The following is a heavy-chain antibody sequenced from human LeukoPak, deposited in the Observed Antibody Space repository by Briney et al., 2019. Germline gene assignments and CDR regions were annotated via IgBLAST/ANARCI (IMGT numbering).Heavy chain of an antibody. Sequence: SETLSLTCTVSGGSISSFYWGWIRQPPGKGLEWIGYIYYSGSTNYNPSLKSRVTISVDTSKNQFSLKLSSVTAADTAVYYCARGVTIFGVVIGAYYYGMDVWGQGTTVTVSS. CDR3: ARGVTIFGVVIGAYYYGMDV. CDR2: IYYSGST. V-gene: IGHV4-59*01. J-gene: IGHJ6*02. D-gene: IGHD3-3*01. CDR1: GGSISSFY.